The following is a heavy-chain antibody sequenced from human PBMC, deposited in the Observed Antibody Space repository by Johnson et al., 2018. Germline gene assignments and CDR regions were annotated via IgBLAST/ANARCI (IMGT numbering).Heavy chain of an antibody. V-gene: IGHV4-61*01. Sequence: QVQLQESGPGLVKPSETLSLTCTVSGGSISSSSYYWSWIRQPPGTGLEWIGYIYYTGTTHYNPSLKSRVTISVDTAKNQFSLKLSSETAADTAVYPCARVSLEIAAAGRDYYMDVWGKGTTVTVSS. J-gene: IGHJ6*03. D-gene: IGHD6-13*01. CDR1: GGSISSSSYY. CDR2: IYYTGTT. CDR3: ARVSLEIAAAGRDYYMDV.